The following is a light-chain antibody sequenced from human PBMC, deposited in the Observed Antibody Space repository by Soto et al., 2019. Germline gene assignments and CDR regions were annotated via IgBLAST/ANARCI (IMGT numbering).Light chain of an antibody. Sequence: DIQMTQSPSTLSASVGDRVPITCRASQSISSWLAWYQQKPGKAPKLLIYDASSLESGVPSRFSGSGSGAEFTLTISSLQPDDFATYYCQQYNSYPWTFGQGTKV. J-gene: IGKJ1*01. CDR3: QQYNSYPWT. V-gene: IGKV1-5*01. CDR1: QSISSW. CDR2: DAS.